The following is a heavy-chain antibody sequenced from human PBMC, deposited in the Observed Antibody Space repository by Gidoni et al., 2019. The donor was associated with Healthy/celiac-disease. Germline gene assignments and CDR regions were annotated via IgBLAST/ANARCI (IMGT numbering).Heavy chain of an antibody. CDR2: IYYSGST. CDR3: ARRASFCSSTSCPNWFDP. D-gene: IGHD2-2*01. Sequence: QLQLQESGPGLVKPSATLSLTCTVSGGSISSSSYYWGWIRQPPGKGLEWIGSIYYSGSTYYNPSLKSRVTISVDTSKNQFSLKLSSGTAADTAVYYCARRASFCSSTSCPNWFDPWGQGTLVTVSS. J-gene: IGHJ5*02. CDR1: GGSISSSSYY. V-gene: IGHV4-39*01.